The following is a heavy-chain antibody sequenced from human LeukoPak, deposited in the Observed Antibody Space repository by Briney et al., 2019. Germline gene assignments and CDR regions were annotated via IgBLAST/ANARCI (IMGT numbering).Heavy chain of an antibody. V-gene: IGHV4-59*11. D-gene: IGHD5-24*01. CDR2: IYYSVRT. CDR1: GASISSHY. J-gene: IGHJ6*03. Sequence: SETLSLTCSVSGASISSHYWSWIRQPPGKGLEWIGYIYYSVRTNYNPSLKSRVTISVDMPNNQFSLKMSSVTAADTAVYYCARTGDGYNYYNYYYMDVWGKGTTVTVTS. CDR3: ARTGDGYNYYNYYYMDV.